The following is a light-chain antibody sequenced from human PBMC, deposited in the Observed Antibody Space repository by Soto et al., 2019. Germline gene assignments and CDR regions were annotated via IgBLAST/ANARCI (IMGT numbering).Light chain of an antibody. CDR3: SSYAGSNYVI. Sequence: QSALTQPPSASGFPGQSVTISCTGTSSDVGGYNYVSWYQQHPGKAPKLMIYEVNKRPSGVPDRFSGSKSDNTASLTVSGLQAEDEAYYYCSSYAGSNYVIFGGGTKLAAL. CDR1: SSDVGGYNY. CDR2: EVN. V-gene: IGLV2-8*01. J-gene: IGLJ2*01.